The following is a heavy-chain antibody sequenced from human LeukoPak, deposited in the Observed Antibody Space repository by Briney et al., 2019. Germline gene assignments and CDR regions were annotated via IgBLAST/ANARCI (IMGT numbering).Heavy chain of an antibody. CDR2: IYHSGST. CDR3: ARETRSNSANYFDY. V-gene: IGHV4-4*02. D-gene: IGHD4-23*01. Sequence: PSETLSLTCAVSGGSISSSNWWSWVRQPPGKGLEWIGEIYHSGSTNYNPSLKSRVTISVDKSKNQFSLKLDSVTAADTAVYYCARETRSNSANYFDYWGQGIVVIVSS. J-gene: IGHJ4*02. CDR1: GGSISSSNW.